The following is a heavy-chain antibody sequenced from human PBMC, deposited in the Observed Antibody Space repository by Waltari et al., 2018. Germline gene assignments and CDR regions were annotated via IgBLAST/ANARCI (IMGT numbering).Heavy chain of an antibody. V-gene: IGHV1-69*13. D-gene: IGHD3-22*01. CDR2: INPNFGTA. CDR3: ASAYYYDSSGDYPFGY. Sequence: QVQLVQSGAEVKKPGSSVKVSCKASGGTFSSYAISWVRQAPGQGLEWRGGINPNFGTANSAQKVQGRVTITGDESTSTAYMGLSSLRSEDTAVYYCASAYYYDSSGDYPFGYWGQGTLVTVSS. J-gene: IGHJ4*02. CDR1: GGTFSSYA.